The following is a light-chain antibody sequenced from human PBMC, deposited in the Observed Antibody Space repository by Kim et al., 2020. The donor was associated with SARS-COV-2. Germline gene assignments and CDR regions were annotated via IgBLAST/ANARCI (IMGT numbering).Light chain of an antibody. CDR1: GGSIASNY. CDR2: EDN. Sequence: KTVHIACTRRGGSIASNYVQWYQQRPGSAPTTVIYEDNQRPSGVPDRFSGSIDISSNSASLTISGLKTEDEADYYCQSYDSSNWVFGGGTQLTVL. V-gene: IGLV6-57*03. CDR3: QSYDSSNWV. J-gene: IGLJ3*02.